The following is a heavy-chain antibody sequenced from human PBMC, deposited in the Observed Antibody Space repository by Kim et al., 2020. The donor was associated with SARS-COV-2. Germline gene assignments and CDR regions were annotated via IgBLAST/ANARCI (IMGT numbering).Heavy chain of an antibody. CDR2: IYYSGST. V-gene: IGHV4-59*01. D-gene: IGHD1-26*01. CDR3: ARAVGATNFDY. J-gene: IGHJ4*02. Sequence: SETLSLTCTVSGGSISSYYWSWIRQPPGKGLEWIGYIYYSGSTNYNPSLKSRVTLSVDTSKNQFSLKLSSVTAADTAVYYCARAVGATNFDYWGQGTLVTVSS. CDR1: GGSISSYY.